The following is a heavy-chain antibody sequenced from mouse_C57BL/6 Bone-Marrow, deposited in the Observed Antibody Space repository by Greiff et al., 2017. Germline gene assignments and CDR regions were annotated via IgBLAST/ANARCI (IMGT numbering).Heavy chain of an antibody. J-gene: IGHJ3*01. D-gene: IGHD4-1*01. CDR3: AREGALTPWFAY. CDR1: GYTFTSYG. Sequence: VQLQQSGAELARPGASVKLSCKASGYTFTSYGISWVKQRTGQGLEWIGEIYPRSGNTYYNEKFKGKATLTADKSSSTAYMELRSLTSEDSAVYFCAREGALTPWFAYWAQGTLVTVSA. V-gene: IGHV1-81*01. CDR2: IYPRSGNT.